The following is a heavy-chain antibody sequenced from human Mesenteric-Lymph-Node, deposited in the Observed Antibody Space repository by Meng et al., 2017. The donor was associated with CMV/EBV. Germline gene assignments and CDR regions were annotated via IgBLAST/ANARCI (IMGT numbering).Heavy chain of an antibody. CDR3: ARSGDFWSGYADY. CDR1: GGSISSYY. V-gene: IGHV4-59*01. D-gene: IGHD3-3*01. J-gene: IGHJ4*02. CDR2: IYYSGST. Sequence: SEILSLTCTVSGGSISSYYWSWIRQPPGKGLEWIGYIYYSGSTNYNPSLKSRVTISVDTSKNQFSLKLSSVTAADTAVYYCARSGDFWSGYADYWGQGTLVTVSS.